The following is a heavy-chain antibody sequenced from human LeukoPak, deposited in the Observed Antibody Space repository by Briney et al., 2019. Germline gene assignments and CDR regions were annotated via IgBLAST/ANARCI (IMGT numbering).Heavy chain of an antibody. CDR3: ARERSLDGYRYYFDY. CDR1: GGPLSNYY. CDR2: VYTTGDT. Sequence: SETLSLTCTVSGGPLSNYYWSWIRQPAGKGLEWIGRVYTTGDTNYNPSLKSRVTLSVDTSNNQFSLRLTSVTAADTAVYYCARERSLDGYRYYFDYWGQGTLVTVSS. D-gene: IGHD5-24*01. J-gene: IGHJ4*02. V-gene: IGHV4-4*07.